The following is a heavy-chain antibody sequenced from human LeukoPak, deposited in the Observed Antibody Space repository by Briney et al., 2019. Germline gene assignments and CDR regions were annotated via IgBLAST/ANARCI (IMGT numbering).Heavy chain of an antibody. J-gene: IGHJ4*02. CDR2: ISYDGSNK. CDR1: GFTFSSYG. Sequence: GGSLRLSCAASGFTFSSYGMHWVRQAPGKGLEWVAVISYDGSNKYYADSVKGRFTISRGNSKNTLYLQMNSLRAEDTAVYYCAKDPSSMIVVLGYFDYWGQGTLVTVSS. V-gene: IGHV3-30*18. CDR3: AKDPSSMIVVLGYFDY. D-gene: IGHD3-22*01.